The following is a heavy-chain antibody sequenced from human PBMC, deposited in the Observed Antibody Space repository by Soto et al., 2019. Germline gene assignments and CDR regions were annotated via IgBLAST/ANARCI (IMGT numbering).Heavy chain of an antibody. V-gene: IGHV4-61*08. J-gene: IGHJ5*02. Sequence: QVQLQESGPRLAKPSESLSLTCSVSGASLTRGVYYWSWLRQPPGRQLEWIGSIYYRGTTNYTPSLTGRVTISEDTSRNQVSVTVKSVTAADTAVYFCARANCVRCPFHLWGQGTLVTVSS. D-gene: IGHD2-21*01. CDR3: ARANCVRCPFHL. CDR1: GASLTRGVYY. CDR2: IYYRGTT.